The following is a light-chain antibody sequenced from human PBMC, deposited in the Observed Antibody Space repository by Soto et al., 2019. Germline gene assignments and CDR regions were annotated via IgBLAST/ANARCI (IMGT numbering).Light chain of an antibody. CDR2: GAS. Sequence: IRLTQSPTSLTASVGDRVTITCQASQYIGTYLNWYQQKPGEAPRLLISGASNLEPGVPSRFSGSWSGADFTFIISSLQPEDVATYSCQQYDNIILSFGGGPNVEI. J-gene: IGKJ4*01. CDR3: QQYDNIILS. V-gene: IGKV1-33*01. CDR1: QYIGTY.